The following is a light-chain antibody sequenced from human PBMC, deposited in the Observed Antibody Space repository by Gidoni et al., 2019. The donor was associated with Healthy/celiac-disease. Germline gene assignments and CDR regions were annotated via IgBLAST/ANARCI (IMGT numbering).Light chain of an antibody. CDR3: QQYGSSPRT. Sequence: IALTQSPGTLSLSPGERATLSCRASQSVSSSSLAWYQQKPGQAPRLLIYGASSRATGIPDRFSGSGSGTDFTLTISRLEPEDFAVYYCQQYGSSPRTFGQGTKVEIK. J-gene: IGKJ1*01. CDR1: QSVSSSS. V-gene: IGKV3-20*01. CDR2: GAS.